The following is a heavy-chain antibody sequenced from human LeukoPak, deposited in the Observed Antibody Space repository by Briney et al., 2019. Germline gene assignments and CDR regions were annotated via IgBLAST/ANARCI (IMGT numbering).Heavy chain of an antibody. J-gene: IGHJ4*02. D-gene: IGHD2-2*01. CDR3: ARGTSSPDLIDY. V-gene: IGHV4-59*01. CDR2: IYYRGST. Sequence: SETLSLTCTVSGDSIGTYYWSWIRQRPGKGLEWIGYIYYRGSTNYDPSLKSRVTISVDTSKNQFSLKLSSVTAADTAVFYCARGTSSPDLIDYWGQGTLVTVSS. CDR1: GDSIGTYY.